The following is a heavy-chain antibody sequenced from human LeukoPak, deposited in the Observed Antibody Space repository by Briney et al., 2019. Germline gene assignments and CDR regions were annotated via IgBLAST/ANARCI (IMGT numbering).Heavy chain of an antibody. CDR3: AKDGKNYFDY. D-gene: IGHD1-26*01. Sequence: GGSLRLSCAASGFTFSTYGMHWVRQAPGKGLEWVAFIRYDGSTKYYSESVKGRFTISRDNSKNSLSLQMNSLRAEDTALYYCAKDGKNYFDYWGQGTLVTVSS. J-gene: IGHJ4*02. V-gene: IGHV3-30*02. CDR1: GFTFSTYG. CDR2: IRYDGSTK.